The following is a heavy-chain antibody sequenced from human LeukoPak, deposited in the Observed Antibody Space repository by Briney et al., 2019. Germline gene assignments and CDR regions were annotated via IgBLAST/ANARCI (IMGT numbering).Heavy chain of an antibody. D-gene: IGHD2-2*01. V-gene: IGHV3-30-3*01. CDR3: AREYCSSTSCYGMDV. J-gene: IGHJ6*02. CDR2: ISYDGSNK. Sequence: GGSLRLSCAASGFTFSSYAMHWVRQAPGKGLEWVAVISYDGSNKYYADSVKGRFTISRDNSTNTLYLQMSSLRAEDTAVYYCAREYCSSTSCYGMDVWGQGTTVTVSS. CDR1: GFTFSSYA.